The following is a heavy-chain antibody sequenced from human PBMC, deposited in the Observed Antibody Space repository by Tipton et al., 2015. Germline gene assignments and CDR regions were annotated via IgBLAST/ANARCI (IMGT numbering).Heavy chain of an antibody. V-gene: IGHV3-74*01. Sequence: SLRLSCAASGFTFSSYWMHWVRQPPGKGPVWVSRINTDGSSTNYADSVKGRFTTSRDNAKNTLHLQMNSLRAEDTAVYYCARLGGLAADYWGQGTLVTVSS. CDR2: INTDGSST. CDR3: ARLGGLAADY. CDR1: GFTFSSYW. J-gene: IGHJ4*02. D-gene: IGHD6-25*01.